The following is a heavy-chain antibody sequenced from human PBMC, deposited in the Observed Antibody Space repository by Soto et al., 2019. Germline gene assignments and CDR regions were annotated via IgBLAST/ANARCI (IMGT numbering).Heavy chain of an antibody. V-gene: IGHV1-58*01. CDR1: TFTFTSSA. CDR2: IVVGSGNT. D-gene: IGHD1-26*01. Sequence: QMQLVQSGPEVKKPGTSVKVSCKASTFTFTSSAVQWVRQARGQRLEWIGWIVVGSGNTKYAQNFPERVTITSDMSSGTAYLELSSLRSEDTAVYSCATHREGATYYFDYWGQGTLLTVSS. CDR3: ATHREGATYYFDY. J-gene: IGHJ4*02.